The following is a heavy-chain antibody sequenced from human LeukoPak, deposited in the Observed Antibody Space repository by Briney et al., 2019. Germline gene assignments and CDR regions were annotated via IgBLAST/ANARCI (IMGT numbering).Heavy chain of an antibody. CDR3: AKAPLSGDIVVVVAADY. CDR1: GFTFSSYA. CDR2: ISYDGSNK. Sequence: GRSLRLSCAASGFTFSSYAMHWVRQAPGKGLEWVAVISYDGSNKYYADSVKGRFTISRDNSKNTLYLQMNSLRAEDTAVYYCAKAPLSGDIVVVVAADYWGQGTLVTVSS. J-gene: IGHJ4*02. D-gene: IGHD2-15*01. V-gene: IGHV3-30-3*01.